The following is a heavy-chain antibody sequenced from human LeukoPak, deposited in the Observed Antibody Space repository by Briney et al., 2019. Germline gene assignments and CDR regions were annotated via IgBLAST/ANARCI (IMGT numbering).Heavy chain of an antibody. CDR3: ARQLPAAMS. CDR2: ISRSSSYT. V-gene: IGHV3-21*01. CDR1: GFTFNDYG. J-gene: IGHJ5*02. D-gene: IGHD2-2*01. Sequence: PGGSLRLSCAASGFTFNDYGMNWVRRAPGKGLEWVSGISRSSSYTYYADSVKGRFTISRDNAKNSLYLQMNSLRAEDTAVYYCARQLPAAMSWGQGTLVTVSS.